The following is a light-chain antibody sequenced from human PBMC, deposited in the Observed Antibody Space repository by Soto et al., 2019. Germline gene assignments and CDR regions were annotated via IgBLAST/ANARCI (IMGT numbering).Light chain of an antibody. CDR1: SSDVGGYNY. J-gene: IGLJ2*01. V-gene: IGLV2-14*01. Sequence: QAVLTQPASVSGSPGQSITISCTGTSSDVGGYNYVSWYQQNPGKAPKLMIYGVTNRPSGVSNRFSGSKSGNTASLTISGLQAEDEADYYCSSYTSSTTLSVVFGGGTKLTVL. CDR3: SSYTSSTTLSVV. CDR2: GVT.